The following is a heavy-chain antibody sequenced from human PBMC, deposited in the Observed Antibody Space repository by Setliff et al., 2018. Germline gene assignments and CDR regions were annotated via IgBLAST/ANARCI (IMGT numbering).Heavy chain of an antibody. CDR3: ARDRITIFGVVIPFDY. V-gene: IGHV4-4*02. Sequence: SETLSLTCAVSGGSISSSNWWSWVRQPPGKGLEWIGEIYHSGSTYYNPSLKSRVTISVDTSKNQFSLKLSSVTAADTAVYYCARDRITIFGVVIPFDYWGQGTLVTV. CDR1: GGSISSSNW. J-gene: IGHJ4*02. D-gene: IGHD3-3*01. CDR2: IYHSGST.